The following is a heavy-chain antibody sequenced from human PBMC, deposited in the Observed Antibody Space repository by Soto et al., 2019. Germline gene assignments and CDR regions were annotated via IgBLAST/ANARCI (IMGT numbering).Heavy chain of an antibody. V-gene: IGHV4-61*08. CDR2: VYFSGTT. D-gene: IGHD2-15*01. CDR3: ARVGRPRGGILLPIYYFDH. CDR1: GDSVSRSDHY. Sequence: QVQLQESGPGLVKPSETLSLTCTVSGDSVSRSDHYWSWIRQTPGKGLEWIGYVYFSGTTKYNPSLNSRVTISVETSKNQFSLKLNSVSAADTAVYYCARVGRPRGGILLPIYYFDHWGQGTVVTVSS. J-gene: IGHJ4*02.